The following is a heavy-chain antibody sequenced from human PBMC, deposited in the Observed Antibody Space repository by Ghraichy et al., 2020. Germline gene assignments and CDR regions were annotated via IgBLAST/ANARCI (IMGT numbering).Heavy chain of an antibody. J-gene: IGHJ3*02. Sequence: SETLSLTCTVSGGSISSYYWSWIRQPPGKGLEWIGYIYYSGSTNYNPSLKSRVTISVDTSKNQFSLKLSSVTAADTAVYYCARATHFDWFPNHDAFDIWGQGTMVTVSS. CDR3: ARATHFDWFPNHDAFDI. V-gene: IGHV4-59*01. CDR1: GGSISSYY. CDR2: IYYSGST. D-gene: IGHD3-9*01.